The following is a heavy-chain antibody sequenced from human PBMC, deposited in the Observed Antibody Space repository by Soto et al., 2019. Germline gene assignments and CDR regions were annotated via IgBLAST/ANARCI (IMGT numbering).Heavy chain of an antibody. V-gene: IGHV3-48*03. Sequence: PGGSLRLSCAASGFTFSSYEMNWVRQAPGKGLEWVSYISSSGSTIYYADSVKGRFTISRDNAKNSLYLQMNSLRAEDTAVYYCARAITIYYGMDVWGQGTTVTVSS. CDR1: GFTFSSYE. J-gene: IGHJ6*02. CDR3: ARAITIYYGMDV. CDR2: ISSSGSTI. D-gene: IGHD3-10*01.